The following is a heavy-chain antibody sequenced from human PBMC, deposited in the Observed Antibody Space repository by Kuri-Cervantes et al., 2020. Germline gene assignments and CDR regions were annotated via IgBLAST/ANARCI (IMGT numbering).Heavy chain of an antibody. CDR2: ISYDGSNK. CDR1: GFTFSSYG. Sequence: GESLKISCAASGFTFSSYGMHWVRQAPGKGLEWVAVISYDGSNKYYTDSVKGQFTISRDNSKNTLYLQMNSLRAEDTAVYYCANALRARGTGLLWFGELPHDAFDIWGQGTMVTVSS. J-gene: IGHJ3*02. V-gene: IGHV3-30*18. D-gene: IGHD3-10*01. CDR3: ANALRARGTGLLWFGELPHDAFDI.